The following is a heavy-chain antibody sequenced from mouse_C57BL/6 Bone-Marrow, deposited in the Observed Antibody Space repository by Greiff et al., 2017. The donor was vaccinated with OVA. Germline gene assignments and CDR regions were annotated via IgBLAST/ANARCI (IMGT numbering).Heavy chain of an antibody. V-gene: IGHV1-81*01. Sequence: VKLQECGAGLARPGASFNLSCKASGYTFTSYGISWVKQRTGQGLEWIGEIYPRSGNSYYNEKFKGKATLTADKSSSTAYMELSSLTYEDTAVYICARGGIYYGNDDGFDYWGQGTLVTVSA. CDR2: IYPRSGNS. D-gene: IGHD2-1*01. CDR3: ARGGIYYGNDDGFDY. CDR1: GYTFTSYG. J-gene: IGHJ3*01.